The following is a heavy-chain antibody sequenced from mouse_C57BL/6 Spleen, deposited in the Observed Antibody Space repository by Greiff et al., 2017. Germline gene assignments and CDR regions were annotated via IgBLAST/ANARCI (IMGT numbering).Heavy chain of an antibody. Sequence: QVHVKQSGPELVKPGASVKLSCKASGYTFTSYDINWVKQRPGQGLEWIGWIYPRDGSTKYNEKFKGKATLTVDTSSSTAYMELHSLTSEDSAVYFCARYYGRGAMDYWGQGTSVTVSS. CDR2: IYPRDGST. CDR1: GYTFTSYD. J-gene: IGHJ4*01. D-gene: IGHD1-1*01. CDR3: ARYYGRGAMDY. V-gene: IGHV1-85*01.